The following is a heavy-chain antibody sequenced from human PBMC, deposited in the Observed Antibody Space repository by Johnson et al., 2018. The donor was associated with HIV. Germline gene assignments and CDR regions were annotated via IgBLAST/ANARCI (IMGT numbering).Heavy chain of an antibody. CDR3: AGPYNWRNDYGAFDI. V-gene: IGHV3-66*01. D-gene: IGHD1-20*01. J-gene: IGHJ3*02. Sequence: VQLVESGGGLVQPGGSLRLSCAASRFTVSGNYMTWVRQAPGKGLEWVSVVYSAVHTYYADSVKGRFTISRDNSKNSLYLQMNSLRAEDTAVYFCAGPYNWRNDYGAFDIWGQGTMVTVSS. CDR2: VYSAVHT. CDR1: RFTVSGNY.